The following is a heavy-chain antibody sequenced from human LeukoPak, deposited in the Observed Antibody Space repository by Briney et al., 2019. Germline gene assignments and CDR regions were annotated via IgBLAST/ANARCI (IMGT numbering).Heavy chain of an antibody. Sequence: KAGGSLRLSCAASGFTFSSYSMNWVRQAPGKGLEWVSSISSSSSYIYYADSVKGRFTISRDNAKNSLYLQMNSLRAEDTAVYYCGRYGLGAYHIDYWGQGTLVTVSS. CDR3: GRYGLGAYHIDY. D-gene: IGHD3-16*01. V-gene: IGHV3-21*01. CDR1: GFTFSSYS. CDR2: ISSSSSYI. J-gene: IGHJ4*02.